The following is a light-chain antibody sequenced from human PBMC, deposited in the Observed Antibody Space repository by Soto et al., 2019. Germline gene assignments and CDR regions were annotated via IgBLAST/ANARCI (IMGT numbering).Light chain of an antibody. Sequence: EIVMTQSPDTLSVSPGERATLSCRASQSVSSNLAWYQQKPGQAPRLLIFGASTRATVIPARFGGSGSGTEFTLTISSLQSEDFAVYHCQQYNNWPYTFGQGATLEIK. V-gene: IGKV3-15*01. CDR2: GAS. J-gene: IGKJ2*01. CDR1: QSVSSN. CDR3: QQYNNWPYT.